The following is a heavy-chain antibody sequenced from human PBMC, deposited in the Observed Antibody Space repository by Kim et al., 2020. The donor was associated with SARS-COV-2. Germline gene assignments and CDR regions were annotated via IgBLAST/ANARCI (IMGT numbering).Heavy chain of an antibody. CDR1: GFTFSSYE. CDR3: ARAPHVVVVAATRALGAFDI. Sequence: GGSLRLSCAASGFTFSSYEMNWVRQAPGKGLEWVSYISSSGSTIYYADSVKGRFTISRDNAKNSLYLQMNSLRAEDTAVYYCARAPHVVVVAATRALGAFDIWGQGTMVTVSS. J-gene: IGHJ3*02. D-gene: IGHD2-15*01. CDR2: ISSSGSTI. V-gene: IGHV3-48*03.